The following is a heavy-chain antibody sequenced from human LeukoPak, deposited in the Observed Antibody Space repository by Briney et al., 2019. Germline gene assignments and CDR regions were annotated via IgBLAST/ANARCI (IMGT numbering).Heavy chain of an antibody. D-gene: IGHD3-22*01. Sequence: ASVKVSCTASGYTFTSYGISWVRQAPGQGLEWMGWISAYNGNTNYAQKLQGRVTMTTDTSTSTAYMELRSLRSDDTAVYFCAKWNYDSGGYSNYFDPWGQGTLVTVSS. J-gene: IGHJ5*02. V-gene: IGHV1-18*01. CDR2: ISAYNGNT. CDR1: GYTFTSYG. CDR3: AKWNYDSGGYSNYFDP.